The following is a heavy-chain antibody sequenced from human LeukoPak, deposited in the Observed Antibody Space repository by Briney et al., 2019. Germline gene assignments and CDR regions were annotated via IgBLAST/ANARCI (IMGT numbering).Heavy chain of an antibody. Sequence: KPGGSLRLSCAASGFTFSDYYMSWIRQAPGKGLEWVSYISSSSSYTNYADSVKGRFTISRDNAKNSLYLQMNSLRAEDTAVYFCARGMYYYDSSGYYAGYWGQGTLVTVSS. D-gene: IGHD3-22*01. V-gene: IGHV3-11*06. CDR2: ISSSSSYT. CDR3: ARGMYYYDSSGYYAGY. CDR1: GFTFSDYY. J-gene: IGHJ4*02.